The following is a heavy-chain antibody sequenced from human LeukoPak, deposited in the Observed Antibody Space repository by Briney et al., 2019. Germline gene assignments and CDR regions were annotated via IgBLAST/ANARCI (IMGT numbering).Heavy chain of an antibody. D-gene: IGHD2-2*01. CDR1: GGTFSSYA. V-gene: IGHV1-69*05. Sequence: ASVKVSCKASGGTFSSYAISWVRQAPGQGLEWMGGIIPIFGTANYAQKFQGRVTITTDESTSTAYMELSSLRSEDTAVYYCAREIGEYCSSTSCRILNWFDPWGQGTLVTVSS. J-gene: IGHJ5*02. CDR2: IIPIFGTA. CDR3: AREIGEYCSSTSCRILNWFDP.